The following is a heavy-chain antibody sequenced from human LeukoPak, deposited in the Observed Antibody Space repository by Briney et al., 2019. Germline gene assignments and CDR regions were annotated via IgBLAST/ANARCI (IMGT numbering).Heavy chain of an antibody. J-gene: IGHJ4*02. CDR2: IYYSGST. V-gene: IGHV4-59*08. CDR1: GGSISSYY. Sequence: PSETLSLTCTVSGGSISSYYWSWIRQPPGKGLEWIGYIYYSGSTNYNPSLKSRVTISVDTSKNQFSLKLSSVTAADTAVYFCAHSSAYYYFDYWGQGTLVTVSS. CDR3: AHSSAYYYFDY. D-gene: IGHD3-22*01.